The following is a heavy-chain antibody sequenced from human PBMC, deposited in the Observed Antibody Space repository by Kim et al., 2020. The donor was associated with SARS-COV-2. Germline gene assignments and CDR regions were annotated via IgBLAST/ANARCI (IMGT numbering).Heavy chain of an antibody. V-gene: IGHV4-34*01. Sequence: SETLSLTCAVYGGSFNNYYWNWIRQPPGKGLEWIGEINHRGSTNYNPSLKSRLTLSVDTSKNQFSLKLSYVTAADTAVYYCTRVGGVWIGARACFDPWG. CDR2: INHRGST. CDR3: TRVGGVWIGARACFDP. D-gene: IGHD3-16*01. J-gene: IGHJ5*02. CDR1: GGSFNNYY.